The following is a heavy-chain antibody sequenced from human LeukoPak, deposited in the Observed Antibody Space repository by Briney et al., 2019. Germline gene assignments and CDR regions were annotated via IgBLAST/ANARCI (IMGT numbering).Heavy chain of an antibody. Sequence: SETLSLTCAVYGGSFSGYYWSWIRQPPGKGLEWIGEINHSGSTNYNPSLKSRVTISVDTSKNQFSLKLSSVTAADTAVYYCARDGLYYYGSGSYYHRNYYGMDVWGQGTTVTVSS. D-gene: IGHD3-10*01. J-gene: IGHJ6*02. CDR3: ARDGLYYYGSGSYYHRNYYGMDV. CDR2: INHSGST. CDR1: GGSFSGYY. V-gene: IGHV4-34*01.